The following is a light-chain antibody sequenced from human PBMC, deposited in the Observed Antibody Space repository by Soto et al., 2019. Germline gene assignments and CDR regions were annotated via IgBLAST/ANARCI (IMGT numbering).Light chain of an antibody. CDR3: CSYAGSSTLYV. J-gene: IGLJ1*01. CDR1: SSDIGTYNL. CDR2: EVN. Sequence: QSALTQPASVSGSPGRSITISCTGTSSDIGTYNLVSWYQQHPGKAPKLMIYEVNKRPSGVSDRFSGSKSGNTASLTISGLQAEDEADYYCCSYAGSSTLYVFGTGTKLTVL. V-gene: IGLV2-23*02.